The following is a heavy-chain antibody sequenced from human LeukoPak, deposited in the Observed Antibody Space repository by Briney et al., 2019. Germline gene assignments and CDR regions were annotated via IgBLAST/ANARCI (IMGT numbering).Heavy chain of an antibody. CDR1: GGTFSSYA. Sequence: GASVKVSCKASGGTFSSYAISWVRQAPGQGLEWMGRIIPILGIANYAQKFQGRVTITADKSTSTAYMELSSLRSEDTAVYYCARDNDSAAHHTAMVTASDYWGQGTLVTVSS. V-gene: IGHV1-69*04. D-gene: IGHD5-18*01. CDR3: ARDNDSAAHHTAMVTASDY. CDR2: IIPILGIA. J-gene: IGHJ4*02.